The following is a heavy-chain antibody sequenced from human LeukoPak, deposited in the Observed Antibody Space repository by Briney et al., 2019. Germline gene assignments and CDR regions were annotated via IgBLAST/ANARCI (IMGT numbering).Heavy chain of an antibody. V-gene: IGHV3-23*01. CDR1: GFTFSSYA. CDR3: GKDQGHDILTGYTDY. D-gene: IGHD3-9*01. J-gene: IGHJ4*02. Sequence: GGSLRLSCAASGFTFSSYAMSWVRQAPGKGLEWVSAISGSGGSTYYADSVKGRFTISRDNSKNTLYLQMNSLRAEDTAVYYCGKDQGHDILTGYTDYWGQGTLVTVSS. CDR2: ISGSGGST.